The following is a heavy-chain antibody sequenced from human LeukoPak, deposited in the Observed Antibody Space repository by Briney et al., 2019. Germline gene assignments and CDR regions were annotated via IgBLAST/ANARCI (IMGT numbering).Heavy chain of an antibody. CDR1: GYTFTGYY. D-gene: IGHD1-26*01. CDR3: ASHSQSGAEFDY. Sequence: ASVKVSCKASGYTFTGYYMHWVRQAPGQGLEWMGWINPNSGGTNYAQKFQGRVTMTRDTSISTACMELSRLRSDDTAVYYCASHSQSGAEFDYWGQGTLVTVSS. V-gene: IGHV1-2*02. CDR2: INPNSGGT. J-gene: IGHJ4*02.